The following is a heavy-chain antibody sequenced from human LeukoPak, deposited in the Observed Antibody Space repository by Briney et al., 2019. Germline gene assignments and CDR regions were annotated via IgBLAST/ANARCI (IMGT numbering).Heavy chain of an antibody. V-gene: IGHV3-48*04. Sequence: GGSLRLSCAASGFTFSSYSMNWVRQAPGKGLEWVSYISSSSSTIYYADSVKGRFTISRDNAKNSLYLQINSLRAEDTAVYYCAREIRGWGVLYGMDVWGQGTTVTVSS. CDR2: ISSSSSTI. CDR3: AREIRGWGVLYGMDV. J-gene: IGHJ6*02. CDR1: GFTFSSYS. D-gene: IGHD3-10*01.